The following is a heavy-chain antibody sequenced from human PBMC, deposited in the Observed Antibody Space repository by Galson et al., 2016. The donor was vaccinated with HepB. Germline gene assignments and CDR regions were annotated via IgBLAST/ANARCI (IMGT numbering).Heavy chain of an antibody. D-gene: IGHD3-22*01. Sequence: TLSLTCTVSGGSIISSGFYWSWIRQYPGEGLEWIGTIYYSGKTYYNPSLKSRLIMSRDTSKNQFSLRLSSVTAADTAVYYCARDLASSGYSTHHNVFDIWGPGTMVTVSS. CDR3: ARDLASSGYSTHHNVFDI. CDR2: IYYSGKT. CDR1: GGSIISSGFY. V-gene: IGHV4-31*03. J-gene: IGHJ3*02.